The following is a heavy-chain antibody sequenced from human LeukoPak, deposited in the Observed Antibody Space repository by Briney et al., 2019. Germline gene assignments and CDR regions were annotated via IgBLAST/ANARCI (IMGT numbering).Heavy chain of an antibody. J-gene: IGHJ4*02. CDR3: AKDTAGQFLEPAF. V-gene: IGHV3-33*06. Sequence: PGGSLRLSCAASGFTFNTHGMHWVRQAPGKGLEWVAAIWFDGSVKHYSDAVKGRFTISRDNSLNTLYLQMNSLRVEDTAIYYCAKDTAGQFLEPAFWGQGTLVTVSS. D-gene: IGHD3-3*01. CDR2: IWFDGSVK. CDR1: GFTFNTHG.